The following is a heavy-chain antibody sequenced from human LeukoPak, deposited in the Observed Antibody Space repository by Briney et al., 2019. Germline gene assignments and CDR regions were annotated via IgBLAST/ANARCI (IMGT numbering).Heavy chain of an antibody. V-gene: IGHV3-23*01. D-gene: IGHD3-22*01. Sequence: GGSLRLSCAASGFTFSSYAMSWVRQAPGKGLEGGSAISGSGGSTYYADSVKGRFTISRDNSKNTLYLQMDSLRAEDTAVYYCAKPQNTYYYDSSGYYSYFDYWGQGTLVTVSS. CDR1: GFTFSSYA. CDR2: ISGSGGST. CDR3: AKPQNTYYYDSSGYYSYFDY. J-gene: IGHJ4*02.